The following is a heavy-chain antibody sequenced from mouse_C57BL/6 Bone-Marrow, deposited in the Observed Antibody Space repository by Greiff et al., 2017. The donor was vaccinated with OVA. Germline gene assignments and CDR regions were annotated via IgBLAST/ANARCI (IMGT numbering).Heavy chain of an antibody. CDR3: AREDGYYGAY. V-gene: IGHV1-54*01. Sequence: VQLQQSGAELVRPGTSVKVSCKASGYAFTNYLIEWVKQRPGQGLEWIGVINPGSGGTNYNEKFKGKATLTADKSSSTAYMQLSSLTSEDSAVYFCAREDGYYGAYWGQGTLVTVSA. D-gene: IGHD2-3*01. CDR1: GYAFTNYL. J-gene: IGHJ3*01. CDR2: INPGSGGT.